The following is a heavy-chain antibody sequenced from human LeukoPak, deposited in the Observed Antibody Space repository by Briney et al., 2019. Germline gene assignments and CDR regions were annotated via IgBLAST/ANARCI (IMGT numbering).Heavy chain of an antibody. CDR2: ISGGSCST. CDR3: AKDRRSRVVTASWAFDI. D-gene: IGHD4-23*01. CDR1: GFTFSNYA. J-gene: IGHJ3*02. Sequence: GGSLRLSCAASGFTFSNYAMSWVRQAPGKGLEWVSAISGGSCSTYYADSVKGRFTISRDKSKNTLSLQLNSLRAEDTALYYCAKDRRSRVVTASWAFDIWGQGTLVTVSS. V-gene: IGHV3-23*01.